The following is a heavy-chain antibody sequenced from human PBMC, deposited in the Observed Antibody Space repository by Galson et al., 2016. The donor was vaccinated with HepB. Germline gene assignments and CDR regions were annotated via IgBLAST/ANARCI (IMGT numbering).Heavy chain of an antibody. J-gene: IGHJ3*01. CDR3: ARMRPGESAFDL. D-gene: IGHD3-16*01. CDR1: GNSFSDSY. V-gene: IGHV1-69-2*01. Sequence: VKVSCKVSGNSFSDSYIHWVRQAPGKGLEWLGLVDPADDDIIVAERFQGRISMIADTSRDTAYMELNSLTSEDTAVYFCARMRPGESAFDLWGQGTRVTVSS. CDR2: VDPADDDI.